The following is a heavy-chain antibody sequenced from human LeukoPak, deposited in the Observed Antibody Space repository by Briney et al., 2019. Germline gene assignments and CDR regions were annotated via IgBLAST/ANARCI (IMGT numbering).Heavy chain of an antibody. Sequence: SKTLSLTCTVSGGSISSYYWSWIRQPPGKGLEWIGYIYYSGSTNYNPSLKSRVTISVDTSKNQFSLKLSSVSAADTAVYYCARHPGIAVAGDYYGMDVWGQGTTVTVSS. CDR2: IYYSGST. J-gene: IGHJ6*02. D-gene: IGHD6-19*01. CDR3: ARHPGIAVAGDYYGMDV. V-gene: IGHV4-59*08. CDR1: GGSISSYY.